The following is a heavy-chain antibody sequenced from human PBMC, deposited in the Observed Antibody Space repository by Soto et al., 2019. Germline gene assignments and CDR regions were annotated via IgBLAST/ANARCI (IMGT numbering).Heavy chain of an antibody. CDR1: GGSISSGGYY. Sequence: SETLSLTCTVSGGSISSGGYYWSWIRQHPGKGLEWIGYIYYSGSTYYNPSLKSRVTISVDTSKNQFSLKLSSVTAADTAVYYCASSTTVIHYYYYMDVWGKGTTVTVSS. D-gene: IGHD4-4*01. CDR3: ASSTTVIHYYYYMDV. J-gene: IGHJ6*03. V-gene: IGHV4-31*03. CDR2: IYYSGST.